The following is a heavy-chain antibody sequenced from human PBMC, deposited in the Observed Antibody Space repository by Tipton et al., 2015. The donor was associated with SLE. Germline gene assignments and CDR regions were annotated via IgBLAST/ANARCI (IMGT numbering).Heavy chain of an antibody. CDR1: GFTFSWYA. V-gene: IGHV3-30*04. Sequence: SLRLSCAASGFTFSWYAMHWVRQSPGKGLQWVTFIRFDGTKTYYTDSVKGRFTISKDSSKNTVFLQMNSLRAEDTAVYYCARVKTYFDGSGYIDYWGQGTLVTVSS. J-gene: IGHJ4*02. D-gene: IGHD3-22*01. CDR3: ARVKTYFDGSGYIDY. CDR2: IRFDGTKT.